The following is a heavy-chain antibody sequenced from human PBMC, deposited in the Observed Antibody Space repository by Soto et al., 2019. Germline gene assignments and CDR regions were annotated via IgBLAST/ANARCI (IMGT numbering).Heavy chain of an antibody. CDR1: GGTFSSYA. CDR2: IIPIFGTA. CDR3: AREVVPYYDFWSGYQYFGY. V-gene: IGHV1-69*06. Sequence: ASVKVSCKASGGTFSSYAISWVRQAPGQGLEWMGGIIPIFGTANYAQKFQGRVTITADKSTSTAYMELSSLRSEDTAVYYCAREVVPYYDFWSGYQYFGYWGQGTLVTVSS. J-gene: IGHJ4*02. D-gene: IGHD3-3*01.